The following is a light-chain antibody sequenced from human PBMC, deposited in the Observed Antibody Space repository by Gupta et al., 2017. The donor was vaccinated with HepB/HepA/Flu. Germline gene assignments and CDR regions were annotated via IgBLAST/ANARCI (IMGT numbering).Light chain of an antibody. Sequence: SALTPPRSVSGSPGQSVTISCTGTSSDVGGSKYVSWYQQHPGKAPKLMIYDVSERLSGVPDRFSGSKSGNTASLTISGLQAEDEAEYYCSSYAGTYTWVFGGGTKLTVL. CDR3: SSYAGTYTWV. CDR1: SSDVGGSKY. CDR2: DVS. J-gene: IGLJ3*02. V-gene: IGLV2-11*01.